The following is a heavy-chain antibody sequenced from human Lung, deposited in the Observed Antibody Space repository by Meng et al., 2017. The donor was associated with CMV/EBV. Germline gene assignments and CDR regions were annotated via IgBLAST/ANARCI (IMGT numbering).Heavy chain of an antibody. CDR1: GGSVSSGSYY. CDR2: IYYSGST. Sequence: SXTXSLXCTVSGGSVSSGSYYWSWIRQPPGKGLEWIGYIYYSGSTNYNPSLKSRVTISVDTSKNQFSLKLSSVTAADTAVYYCARDLDIGYGMAVWCQGTTVTVSS. J-gene: IGHJ6*02. CDR3: ARDLDIGYGMAV. D-gene: IGHD2-15*01. V-gene: IGHV4-61*01.